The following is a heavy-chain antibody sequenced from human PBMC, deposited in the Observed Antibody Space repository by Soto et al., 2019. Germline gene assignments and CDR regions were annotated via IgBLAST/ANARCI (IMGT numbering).Heavy chain of an antibody. CDR1: GFTFSSYS. CDR2: ISSSSSYI. J-gene: IGHJ4*02. Sequence: EVQLVESGGGLVKPGGSLRLSCAASGFTFSSYSMNWVRQAPGKGLEWVSSISSSSSYIYYADSMKGRFTISRDNAKNSLYLQMNSLRAEDTAVYYCARALRVAATPDYWGQGTLVTVSS. CDR3: ARALRVAATPDY. V-gene: IGHV3-21*01. D-gene: IGHD2-15*01.